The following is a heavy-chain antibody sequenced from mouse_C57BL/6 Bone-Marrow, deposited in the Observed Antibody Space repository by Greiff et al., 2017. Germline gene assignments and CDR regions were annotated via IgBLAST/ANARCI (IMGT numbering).Heavy chain of an antibody. V-gene: IGHV1-64*01. D-gene: IGHD1-1*01. CDR3: ATYYDGSSYDWYFDV. J-gene: IGHJ1*03. Sequence: QVQLQQPGAELVKPGASVKLSCKASGYTFTSYWMHWVKQRPGQGLEWIGMIHPNSGSTNYNEKFKSKATLTVDKSSSTAYMQLSSLTSEDSAVYYCATYYDGSSYDWYFDVWGTGTTVTVSS. CDR1: GYTFTSYW. CDR2: IHPNSGST.